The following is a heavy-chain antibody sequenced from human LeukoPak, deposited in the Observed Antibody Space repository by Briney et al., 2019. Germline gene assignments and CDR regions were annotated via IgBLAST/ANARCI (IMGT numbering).Heavy chain of an antibody. J-gene: IGHJ5*02. D-gene: IGHD2-2*01. CDR1: GYSFTAYY. V-gene: IGHV1-2*02. CDR2: LNPSSGVT. CDR3: ARAKSQDCSIVNCQEWFDP. Sequence: ASVKVSCKASGYSFTAYYINWVRQAPGQGLEWMGWLNPSSGVTNYAQKFQGRVTITRDTSISTAYMEVSRLRSDDTAVYYCARAKSQDCSIVNCQEWFDPWGQGTLVTVSS.